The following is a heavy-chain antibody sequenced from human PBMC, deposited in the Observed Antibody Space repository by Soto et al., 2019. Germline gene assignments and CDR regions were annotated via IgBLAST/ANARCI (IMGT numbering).Heavy chain of an antibody. CDR3: ARPGGTLDYYYYYGMDV. CDR1: GYTFTSYG. CDR2: ISAYNGNT. J-gene: IGHJ6*02. D-gene: IGHD1-26*01. V-gene: IGHV1-18*01. Sequence: ASVKVSCKASGYTFTSYGISWVRQAPGQGLEWMGWISAYNGNTNYAQKLQGRVTMTTDTSTSTAYMELRSLRSDDTALYYCARPGGTLDYYYYYGMDVWGQGTTVTVSS.